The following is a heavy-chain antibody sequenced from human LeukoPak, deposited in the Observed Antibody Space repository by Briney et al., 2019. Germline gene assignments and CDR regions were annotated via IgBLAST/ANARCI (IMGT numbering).Heavy chain of an antibody. CDR2: IKQVGSEK. CDR3: ARDLNEGDFDY. Sequence: GGSLRLSCAASGFTFSSYWMSWVRQAPGKGLEWVANIKQVGSEKYYVDSVKGRFTISRDNAKNSLYLQMNSLRAEDTAVYYCARDLNEGDFDYWGQGTLVTVSS. D-gene: IGHD1-1*01. J-gene: IGHJ4*02. CDR1: GFTFSSYW. V-gene: IGHV3-7*01.